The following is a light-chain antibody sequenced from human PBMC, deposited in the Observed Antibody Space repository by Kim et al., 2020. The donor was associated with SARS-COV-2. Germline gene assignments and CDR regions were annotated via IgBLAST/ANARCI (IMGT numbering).Light chain of an antibody. CDR3: QVWDTKTVL. V-gene: IGLV3-9*02. Sequence: VSVAPGQTARIPCYGDIVDRGVHWYQQKPGQAPDLLIYRENNRPSWVPQRFSGSQSGNTATLTISGVLAGDEAHYFCQVWDTKTVLFGGGTQLTVL. J-gene: IGLJ2*01. CDR1: IVDRG. CDR2: REN.